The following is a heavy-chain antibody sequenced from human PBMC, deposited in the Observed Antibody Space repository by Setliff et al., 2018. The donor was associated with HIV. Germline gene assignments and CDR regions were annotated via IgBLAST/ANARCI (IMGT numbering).Heavy chain of an antibody. D-gene: IGHD3-22*01. Sequence: PGGSLRLSCTGYGFSFNSYGMHWVRQAPGKGLEWVALIWYDERNKYYGDSVKGRFTVSRDNTKNTLYLQMNRVRAEDTAVYYCARTRQYDSFEYFQHWGQGTLVTVSS. CDR2: IWYDERNK. J-gene: IGHJ1*01. CDR1: GFSFNSYG. V-gene: IGHV3-33*08. CDR3: ARTRQYDSFEYFQH.